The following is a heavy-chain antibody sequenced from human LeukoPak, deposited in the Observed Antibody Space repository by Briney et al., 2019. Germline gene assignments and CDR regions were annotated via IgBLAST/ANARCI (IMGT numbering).Heavy chain of an antibody. CDR1: GFTFDDYA. Sequence: GGSLRLSCAASGFTFDDYAMHWVRQAPGKGLEWVSLISWDGGSTYYADSVKGRFTISRDNSKNSLYLQMNSPRAEDTALYYCAKDILPLERSGYMDVWGKGTTVTVSS. V-gene: IGHV3-43D*03. J-gene: IGHJ6*03. CDR2: ISWDGGST. CDR3: AKDILPLERSGYMDV. D-gene: IGHD2-15*01.